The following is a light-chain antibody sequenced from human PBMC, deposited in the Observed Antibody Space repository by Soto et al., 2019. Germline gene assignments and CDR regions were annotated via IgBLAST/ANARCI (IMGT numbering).Light chain of an antibody. V-gene: IGKV1-27*01. J-gene: IGKJ4*01. Sequence: DVQMTQSPSSLSASVGDRVTITCRASQGIAPYLAWFQQKPGKVPKLLIYAASTLQSGVPSRFSGSGSGTDFTLTISSLQPEDVATYYCPEYNSAPLTFGGGTKVEIK. CDR2: AAS. CDR1: QGIAPY. CDR3: PEYNSAPLT.